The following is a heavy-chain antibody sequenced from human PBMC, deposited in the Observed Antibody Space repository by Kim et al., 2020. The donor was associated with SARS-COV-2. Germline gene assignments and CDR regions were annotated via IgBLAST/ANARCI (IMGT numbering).Heavy chain of an antibody. CDR1: GYTLTELS. V-gene: IGHV1-24*01. Sequence: ASVKVSCKVSGYTLTELSMHWVRQAPGKGLEWMGGFDPEDGETIYAQKFQGRVTMTEDTSTDTAYMELSSLRSEDTAVYYCATVRLKDIVVVPDYYGMDVWGQGTTVTVSS. CDR3: ATVRLKDIVVVPDYYGMDV. J-gene: IGHJ6*02. CDR2: FDPEDGET. D-gene: IGHD2-2*01.